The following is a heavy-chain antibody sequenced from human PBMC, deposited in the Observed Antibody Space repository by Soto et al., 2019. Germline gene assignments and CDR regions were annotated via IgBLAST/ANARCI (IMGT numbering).Heavy chain of an antibody. D-gene: IGHD3-3*02. CDR2: ISGSGGST. CDR3: WGSKGHFWSGSAFDY. J-gene: IGHJ4*02. CDR1: GFTFSSYA. V-gene: IGHV3-23*01. Sequence: EVQLLESGGGLVQPGGSLRLSCAASGFTFSSYAMSWVRQAPGKGLEWVSAISGSGGSTYYADSVKGRFTISRDNSKNTLCLQMNSLRAEDTAVYYCWGSKGHFWSGSAFDYWGQGTLVTVSS.